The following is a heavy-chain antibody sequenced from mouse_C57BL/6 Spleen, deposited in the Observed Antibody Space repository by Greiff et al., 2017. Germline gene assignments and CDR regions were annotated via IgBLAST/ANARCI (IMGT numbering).Heavy chain of an antibody. CDR3: ASSIYYDYLYYAMDY. V-gene: IGHV5-12*01. Sequence: EVKLVESGGGLVQPGGSLKLSCAASGFTFSDYYMYWVRQTPEKRLEWVAYISNGGGSPYYPDTVKGRFTISRDNAKNTLYLQMSRLKSEDTAMYYCASSIYYDYLYYAMDYWGQGTSVTVSS. CDR2: ISNGGGSP. D-gene: IGHD2-4*01. CDR1: GFTFSDYY. J-gene: IGHJ4*01.